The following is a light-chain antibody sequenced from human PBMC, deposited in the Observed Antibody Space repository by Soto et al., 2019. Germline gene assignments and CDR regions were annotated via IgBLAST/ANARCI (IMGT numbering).Light chain of an antibody. J-gene: IGKJ2*01. V-gene: IGKV3-11*01. CDR3: QQRSNWPPYT. Sequence: PGERATLSCRASQSVSSYLAWYQQKPGQAPRLLIYDASNRATGIPARFSGSGSGTDFTLTISSLEPEDLAVYYCQQRSNWPPYTFGQGTKLEIK. CDR1: QSVSSY. CDR2: DAS.